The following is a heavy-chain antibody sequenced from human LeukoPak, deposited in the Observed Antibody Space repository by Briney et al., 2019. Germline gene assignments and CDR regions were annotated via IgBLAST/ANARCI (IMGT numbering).Heavy chain of an antibody. J-gene: IGHJ4*02. V-gene: IGHV3-7*01. CDR1: GFTFSSYW. Sequence: GGSLRLSCAASGFTFSSYWMSWVRQAPGKGLEWVANIKQDESEKYYVDSVKGRFTISRDNAKDSLYLQMNSLRVDDTAVYYCARALGITPRGAAVWSFDYWGQGTLVAVSS. CDR2: IKQDESEK. D-gene: IGHD6-13*01. CDR3: ARALGITPRGAAVWSFDY.